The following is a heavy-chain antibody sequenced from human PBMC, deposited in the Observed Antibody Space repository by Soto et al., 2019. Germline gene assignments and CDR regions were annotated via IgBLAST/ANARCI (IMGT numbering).Heavy chain of an antibody. CDR3: AKDANRVFGVVIVYYSYGMDV. D-gene: IGHD3-3*01. J-gene: IGHJ6*02. V-gene: IGHV3-30*18. CDR1: GFTFSSYG. CDR2: ISYDGSNK. Sequence: SGGSLRLSCAASGFTFSSYGMHWVRQAPGKGLEWVAVISYDGSNKYYADSVKGRFTISRDNSKNTLYLQMNSLRAEDTAVYYCAKDANRVFGVVIVYYSYGMDVCGQATTVTVS.